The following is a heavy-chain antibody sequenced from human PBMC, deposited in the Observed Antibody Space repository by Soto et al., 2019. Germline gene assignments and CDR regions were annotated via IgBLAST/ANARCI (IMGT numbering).Heavy chain of an antibody. V-gene: IGHV3-30-3*01. CDR2: ISHDGITK. Sequence: QVLLVDSGGGVVQPGRSLRLSCAASGFTFSSYAMNWVRQAPGRGLEWVALISHDGITKYYADSVRVRFTIARDSFTKTLSLQMNSLRAADTAVYYCGRCTSTSCHLGSDYWGQGTLVTVSS. D-gene: IGHD2-2*01. J-gene: IGHJ4*02. CDR1: GFTFSSYA. CDR3: GRCTSTSCHLGSDY.